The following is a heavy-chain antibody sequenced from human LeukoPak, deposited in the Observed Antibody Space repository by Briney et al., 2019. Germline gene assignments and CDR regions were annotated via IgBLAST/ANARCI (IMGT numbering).Heavy chain of an antibody. J-gene: IGHJ4*02. V-gene: IGHV3-30*04. CDR1: GFTFRSYA. CDR2: ISYDGSNK. D-gene: IGHD1-26*01. CDR3: ARAPALEGASKAYFEY. Sequence: GGSLRLSCAGSGFTFRSYAMHWVRQAPGKGLEWVAVISYDGSNKYCADSGRFTISRDNSKNALYLQMNSLRAEDTAVYYCARAPALEGASKAYFEYWGQGTLVTVSP.